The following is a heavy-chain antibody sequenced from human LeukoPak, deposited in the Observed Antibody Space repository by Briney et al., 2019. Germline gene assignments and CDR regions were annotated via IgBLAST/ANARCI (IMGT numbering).Heavy chain of an antibody. CDR3: ARHPALGYFDY. CDR2: IYHSGST. CDR1: GYSISSGYY. D-gene: IGHD7-27*01. Sequence: PSETLSLTCAVSGYSISSGYYWGWIRQPPGKGLEWIGSIYHSGSTYYNPSLKSRVTISVDTSKNQFSLKLSSVTAADTAVYYCARHPALGYFDYWGRGTLVTVSS. J-gene: IGHJ4*02. V-gene: IGHV4-38-2*01.